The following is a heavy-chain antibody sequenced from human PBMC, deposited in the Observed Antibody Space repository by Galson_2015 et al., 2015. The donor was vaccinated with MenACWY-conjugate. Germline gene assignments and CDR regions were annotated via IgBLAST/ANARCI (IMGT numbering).Heavy chain of an antibody. Sequence: QSGAEVKKPGESLKISCKGSGYSFTNYWIGWVRQMPGKGLEWMGIIYPGDSDTRYSPSFQGQVTISADKSISTAYLQWSGLKASDTAMYYCARPLDCGGDCYWVYFDYWGQGTLVTVSS. D-gene: IGHD2-21*02. V-gene: IGHV5-51*01. J-gene: IGHJ4*02. CDR1: GYSFTNYW. CDR2: IYPGDSDT. CDR3: ARPLDCGGDCYWVYFDY.